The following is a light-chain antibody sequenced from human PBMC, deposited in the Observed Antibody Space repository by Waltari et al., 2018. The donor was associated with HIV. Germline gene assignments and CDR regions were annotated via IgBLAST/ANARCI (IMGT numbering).Light chain of an antibody. V-gene: IGLV1-51*02. CDR1: TSNLGKNY. Sequence: QSVLTQPPSVSATPRPKVTISCYVTTSNLGKNYLSWFHQLPATAPKLLIYENNKRPSGIPDRFSGSKSGTSATLGITGLQTGDEADYYCGTWDTSLSAVVFGGGTKLAVL. CDR2: ENN. J-gene: IGLJ2*01. CDR3: GTWDTSLSAVV.